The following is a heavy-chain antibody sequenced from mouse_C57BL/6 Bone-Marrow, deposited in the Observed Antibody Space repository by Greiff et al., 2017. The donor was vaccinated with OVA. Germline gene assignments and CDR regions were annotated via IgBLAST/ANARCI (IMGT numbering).Heavy chain of an antibody. D-gene: IGHD1-1*01. J-gene: IGHJ1*03. CDR3: TGDYGSSHWYFDV. CDR1: GFTFSNYW. Sequence: EVKVVESGGGLVQPGGSMKLSCVASGFTFSNYWMNWVRQSPEKGLEWVAQIRLKSDNYATNYAESGKGRFTIARDDSKSSVYLQMNNLRAEDTGIYYCTGDYGSSHWYFDVWGKGTTVTVSS. V-gene: IGHV6-3*01. CDR2: IRLKSDNYAT.